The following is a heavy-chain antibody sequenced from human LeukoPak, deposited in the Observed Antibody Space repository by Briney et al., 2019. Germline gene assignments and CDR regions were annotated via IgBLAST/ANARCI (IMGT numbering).Heavy chain of an antibody. CDR1: GFTFSNYA. J-gene: IGHJ4*02. V-gene: IGHV3-30*01. CDR3: ATSARTYIGSSLDY. Sequence: PGGSLRLSCTASGFTFSNYAMHWVRQAPGKGLEWVAAISYDGDTEFYADSVKGRFTISRDSSKNTLYVQMNSLRVEDTAVYYCATSARTYIGSSLDYWGQGTLVTVSS. CDR2: ISYDGDTE. D-gene: IGHD2-15*01.